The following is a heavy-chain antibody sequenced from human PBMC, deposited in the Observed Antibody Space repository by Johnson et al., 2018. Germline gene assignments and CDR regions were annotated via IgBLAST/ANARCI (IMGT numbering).Heavy chain of an antibody. CDR2: ISYDGSNK. CDR3: ARGKLLPNYYYYGMDV. CDR1: GFTFSSYG. D-gene: IGHD1-26*01. J-gene: IGHJ6*02. Sequence: QVQLVESGGGVVQPGRSLRLSCAASGFTFSSYGMHWVRQAPGKGLEWVAVISYDGSNKYYADSVKGRFTRSRDNSKNTMYLQMNSLRAEDTAVYYCARGKLLPNYYYYGMDVWGQGTTVTVSS. V-gene: IGHV3-30*03.